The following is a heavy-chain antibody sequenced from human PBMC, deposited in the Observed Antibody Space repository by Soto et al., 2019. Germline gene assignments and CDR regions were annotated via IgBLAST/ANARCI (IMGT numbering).Heavy chain of an antibody. CDR1: GFTFSNYN. Sequence: GSLRLSCEASGFTFSNYNMNWVRQAPGKGLEWVSKISSSSSTIYYADSVKGRFTISRDNAKNSLYLQMNSLRDEDTAVYYCARDVYCGGDCYHYGIDVRAQRTTVTGSS. CDR3: ARDVYCGGDCYHYGIDV. J-gene: IGHJ6*02. V-gene: IGHV3-48*02. D-gene: IGHD2-21*01. CDR2: ISSSSSTI.